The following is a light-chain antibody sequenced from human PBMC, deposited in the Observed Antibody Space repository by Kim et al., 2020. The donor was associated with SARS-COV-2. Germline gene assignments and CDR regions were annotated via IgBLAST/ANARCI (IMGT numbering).Light chain of an antibody. V-gene: IGKV3D-15*01. Sequence: SPGERATLFCGASESVRKNFAWYHHKPGQAPRLLISGASTRASDIPARFSGSGSGTDFTLTITNLQSEDFGVYYCQHYTNRPPYSFGQGTKLEI. J-gene: IGKJ2*03. CDR3: QHYTNRPPYS. CDR1: ESVRKN. CDR2: GAS.